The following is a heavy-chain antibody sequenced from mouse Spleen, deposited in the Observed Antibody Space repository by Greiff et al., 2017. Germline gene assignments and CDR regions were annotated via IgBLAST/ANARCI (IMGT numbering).Heavy chain of an antibody. J-gene: IGHJ2*01. CDR2: ISYDGSN. D-gene: IGHD2-3*01. Sequence: EVQVVESGPGLVKPSQSLSLTCSVTGYSITSGYYWNWIRQFPGNKLEWMGYISYDGSNNYNPSLKNRISITRDTSKNQFFLKLNSVTTEDTATYYCARADGYYPGWWGQGTTLTVSS. CDR1: GYSITSGYY. CDR3: ARADGYYPGW. V-gene: IGHV3-6*02.